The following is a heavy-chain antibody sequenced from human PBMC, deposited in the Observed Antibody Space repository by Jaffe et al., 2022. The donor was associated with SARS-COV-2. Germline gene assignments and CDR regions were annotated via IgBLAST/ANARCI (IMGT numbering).Heavy chain of an antibody. CDR3: AGRRGIAAAGSPPFDY. V-gene: IGHV4-61*02. CDR2: IYTSGST. D-gene: IGHD6-13*01. J-gene: IGHJ4*02. Sequence: QVQLQESGPGLVKPSQTLSLTCTVSGGSISSGSYYWSWIRQPAGKGLEWIGRIYTSGSTNYNPSLKSRVTISVDTSKNQFSLKLSSVTAADTAVYYCAGRRGIAAAGSPPFDYWGQGTLVTVSS. CDR1: GGSISSGSYY.